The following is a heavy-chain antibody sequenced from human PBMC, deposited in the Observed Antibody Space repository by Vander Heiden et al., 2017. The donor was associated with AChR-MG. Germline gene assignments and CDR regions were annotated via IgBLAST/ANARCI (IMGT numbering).Heavy chain of an antibody. CDR1: GFTFSSYG. CDR2: IWYDGSNK. J-gene: IGHJ4*02. D-gene: IGHD4-4*01. CDR3: ARDRGITVTEGYYFDY. Sequence: QVQLVESGGGVVQPGRSLRLSCAASGFTFSSYGMHWVRQAPGKGLEWVAVIWYDGSNKYYADSVKGRFTISRDNSKNTLYLQMNSLRAEDTAVYYCARDRGITVTEGYYFDYWGQGTLVTVSS. V-gene: IGHV3-33*01.